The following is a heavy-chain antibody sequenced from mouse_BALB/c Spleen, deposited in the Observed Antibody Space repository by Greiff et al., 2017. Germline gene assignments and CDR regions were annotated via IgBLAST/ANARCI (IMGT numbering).Heavy chain of an antibody. CDR2: IRSKSNNYAT. CDR3: VRHYFDY. Sequence: DVMLVESGGGLVQPKGSLKLSCAASGFTFNTYAMNWVRQAPGKGLEWVARIRSKSNNYATYYADSVKDRFTISRDDSQSMLYLQMNNLKTEDTAMYYCVRHYFDYWGQGTTLTVSS. CDR1: GFTFNTYA. V-gene: IGHV10-1*02. J-gene: IGHJ2*01.